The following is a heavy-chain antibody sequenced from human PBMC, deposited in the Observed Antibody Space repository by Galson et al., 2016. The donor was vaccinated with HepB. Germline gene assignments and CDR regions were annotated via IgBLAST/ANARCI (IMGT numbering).Heavy chain of an antibody. J-gene: IGHJ6*02. CDR1: GFTFTRSV. CDR2: IVVGSGNR. CDR3: AAAITIIRGVPTVWYGMDV. D-gene: IGHD3-10*01. V-gene: IGHV1-58*01. Sequence: SVKVSCKASGFTFTRSVVQWVRQARGQRLEWIGWIVVGSGNRNYAQTFQERVTITRDMSTSTAYMELSSLRSEDTAVYYCAAAITIIRGVPTVWYGMDVWGQGTTVTVSS.